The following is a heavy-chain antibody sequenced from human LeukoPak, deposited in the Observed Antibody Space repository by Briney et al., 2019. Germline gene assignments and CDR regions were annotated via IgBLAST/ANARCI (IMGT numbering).Heavy chain of an antibody. Sequence: AETLSLLCTLSGGPHSRYYWLWLHQPPGKGLEGLGYVFFSGCTNYNPSLNSRVTISLDTSKNQLSLNLTSVTAADTDIYFFARVRRFDPGRGETGHSVL. CDR3: ARVRRFDP. V-gene: IGHV4-59*12. J-gene: IGHJ5*02. D-gene: IGHD1-1*01. CDR1: GGPHSRYY. CDR2: VFFSGCT.